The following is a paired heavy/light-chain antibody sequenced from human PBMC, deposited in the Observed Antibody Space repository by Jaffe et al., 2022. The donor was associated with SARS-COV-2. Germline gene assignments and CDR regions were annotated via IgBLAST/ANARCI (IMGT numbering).Light chain of an antibody. J-gene: IGLJ3*02. CDR3: QVWDNRSKHIL. V-gene: IGLV3-21*04. Sequence: SYVLTQPPSVSVAPGRTAAITCVGSKNVNWYQQKPGQAPVLVLHYESDRRPSGIPERFSGSNSGNTATLTISRVEAGDEADYYCQVWDNRSKHILFGGGTKLTVL. CDR2: YES. CDR1: GSKN.
Heavy chain of an antibody. V-gene: IGHV3-23*01. Sequence: EVHLMESGGDLVQPGESLRLSCAASGFTFSNYDMSWVRQAPGKGLEWVSAIGGSGDYTHYADSVKGRVSISRDNSKNTLYLQMSSLRVEDTALYYCAKDSEVGFDYWGQGTLVTVSS. CDR2: IGGSGDYT. CDR3: AKDSEVGFDY. CDR1: GFTFSNYD. D-gene: IGHD1-26*01. J-gene: IGHJ4*02.